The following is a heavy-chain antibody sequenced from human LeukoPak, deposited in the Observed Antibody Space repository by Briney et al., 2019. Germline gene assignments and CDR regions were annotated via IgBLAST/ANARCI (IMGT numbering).Heavy chain of an antibody. CDR2: INHSGST. J-gene: IGHJ3*02. CDR1: GGSFSGYY. D-gene: IGHD5-18*01. V-gene: IGHV4-34*01. Sequence: SETLSLTCAVYGGSFSGYYWSWIRQPPGKGLEWIGEINHSGSTNYNPSLKSRVTISVDTSKNQFSLKLSSVTAADTAVYYCARFDTAMAGDAFDIWGQGTMVTVSS. CDR3: ARFDTAMAGDAFDI.